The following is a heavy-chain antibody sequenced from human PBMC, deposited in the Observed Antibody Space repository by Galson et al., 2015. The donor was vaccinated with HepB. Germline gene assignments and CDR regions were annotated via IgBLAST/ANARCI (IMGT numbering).Heavy chain of an antibody. V-gene: IGHV3-48*02. D-gene: IGHD1-1*01. CDR2: ISSSDTTT. Sequence: SLRLSCAASGFTFSSHSMNWVRQAPGKGLEWVSYISSSDTTTYYADSVKGRFTISRDNARNSLYLQMNSLGDEDTAVYYCARDPSPTTDAWHYFDYWGQGTLVTVSS. CDR1: GFTFSSHS. CDR3: ARDPSPTTDAWHYFDY. J-gene: IGHJ4*02.